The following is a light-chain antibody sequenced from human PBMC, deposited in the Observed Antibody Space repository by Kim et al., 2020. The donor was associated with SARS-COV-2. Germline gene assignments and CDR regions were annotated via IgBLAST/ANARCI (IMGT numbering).Light chain of an antibody. Sequence: ERVMTQSPATLSVSPGERATLSCRASQSVASNLAWYQQKPGQAPRLLIYGASTRATGVPPRFSGGGSGTDFSLNISALQPEDFAVYYWQQYNNWPRTFGQGTKVDIK. J-gene: IGKJ1*01. CDR1: QSVASN. CDR3: QQYNNWPRT. V-gene: IGKV3-15*01. CDR2: GAS.